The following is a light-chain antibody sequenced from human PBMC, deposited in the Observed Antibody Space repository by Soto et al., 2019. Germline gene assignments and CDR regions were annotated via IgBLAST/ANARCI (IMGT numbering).Light chain of an antibody. CDR2: GNS. CDR1: SSNIGAGYD. J-gene: IGLJ1*01. Sequence: QSVLAQPPSVSGAPGQRVTISCTGSSSNIGAGYDVHWYQQLPGTAPKLLIYGNSNRPSGVPDRFSGSKSGTSASLAITGLQAEDEADYYYSSWTTSSTPLYVFGTGTKVTV. V-gene: IGLV1-40*01. CDR3: SSWTTSSTPLYV.